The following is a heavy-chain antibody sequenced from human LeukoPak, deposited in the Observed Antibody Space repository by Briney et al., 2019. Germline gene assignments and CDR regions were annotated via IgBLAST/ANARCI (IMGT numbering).Heavy chain of an antibody. CDR3: VKDPRDTYGTNWFVS. J-gene: IGHJ5*01. CDR1: GFSFGNYA. Sequence: GGSLRLSCVASGFSFGNYAMSCVRQAPGKGLQWVSQISGTGGATWYAGFARDRFTISRDNSKKTLYLQMSGLRVEDTAMYYCVKDPRDTYGTNWFVSWGQGTLLIVSS. D-gene: IGHD2-21*01. CDR2: ISGTGGAT. V-gene: IGHV3-23*01.